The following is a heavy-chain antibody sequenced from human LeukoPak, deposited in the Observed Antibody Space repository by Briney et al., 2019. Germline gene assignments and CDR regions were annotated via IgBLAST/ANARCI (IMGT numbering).Heavy chain of an antibody. CDR2: INHRGRT. CDR3: ARWIVDTAMAHYYGMDV. CDR1: GGSFSGYY. D-gene: IGHD5-18*01. V-gene: IGHV4-34*01. J-gene: IGHJ6*02. Sequence: SETLSLTCAVYGGSFSGYYWSWIRQPPGKGLEWVGEINHRGRTNYNPSLKSRVTISVDRSKNQFSLKVSSVTAADTAVYYCARWIVDTAMAHYYGMDVWGQGTTVTVSS.